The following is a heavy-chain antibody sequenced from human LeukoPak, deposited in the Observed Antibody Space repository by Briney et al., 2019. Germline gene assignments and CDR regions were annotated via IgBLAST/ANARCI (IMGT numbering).Heavy chain of an antibody. J-gene: IGHJ5*02. Sequence: GASVKVSCKASGGTYSSYAISWVRQAPGQGLEWMGGIIPIFGTANYAQKFQGRVTITTDESTSTAYMELSSLRSEDTAVYCCASNAPQKGNWFDPWGQGTLVTVSS. V-gene: IGHV1-69*05. CDR1: GGTYSSYA. CDR3: ASNAPQKGNWFDP. CDR2: IIPIFGTA. D-gene: IGHD2-8*01.